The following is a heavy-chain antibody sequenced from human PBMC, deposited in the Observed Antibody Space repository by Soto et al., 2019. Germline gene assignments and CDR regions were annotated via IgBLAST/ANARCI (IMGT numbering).Heavy chain of an antibody. V-gene: IGHV4-30-4*08. CDR1: GGSISSGGYY. Sequence: NPSETLSLTCTVSGGSISSGGYYWSWIRQPPGKGLEWIGYIYYSGSTYYNPALKSRVTISVDTSKNQFSLKLSSVTAADTAVYYCARASPVVTDVWGQGTTVTVSS. CDR2: IYYSGST. J-gene: IGHJ6*02. D-gene: IGHD5-18*01. CDR3: ARASPVVTDV.